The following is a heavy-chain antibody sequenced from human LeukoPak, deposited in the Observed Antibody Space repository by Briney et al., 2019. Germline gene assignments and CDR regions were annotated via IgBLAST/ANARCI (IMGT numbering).Heavy chain of an antibody. CDR1: GYTFTSYY. V-gene: IGHV1-69*13. CDR3: ARDTAIYYYMDV. J-gene: IGHJ6*03. Sequence: SVKVSCKASGYTFTSYYMHWVRQAPGHGLEWMGGIIPIFGTANYAQKFQGRVTITADESTSTAYMELSSLRSEDTAVYYCARDTAIYYYMDVWGKGTTVTVSS. CDR2: IIPIFGTA. D-gene: IGHD5-18*01.